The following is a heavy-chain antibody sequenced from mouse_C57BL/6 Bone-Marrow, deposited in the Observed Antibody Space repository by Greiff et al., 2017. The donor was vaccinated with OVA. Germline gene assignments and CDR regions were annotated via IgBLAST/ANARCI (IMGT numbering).Heavy chain of an antibody. CDR2: IYPRSGNT. D-gene: IGHD1-1*01. Sequence: VKLQESGAELARPGASVKLSCKASGYTFTSYGISWVKQRTGQGLEWIGEIYPRSGNTYYNEKFKGKATLTADKSSSTAYMELRSLTSEDSAVYFCARRYYGSSYNAYWGQGTLVTVSA. V-gene: IGHV1-81*01. J-gene: IGHJ3*01. CDR3: ARRYYGSSYNAY. CDR1: GYTFTSYG.